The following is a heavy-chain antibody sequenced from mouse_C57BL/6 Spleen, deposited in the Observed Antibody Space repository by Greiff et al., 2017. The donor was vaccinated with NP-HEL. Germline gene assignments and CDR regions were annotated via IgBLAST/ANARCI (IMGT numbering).Heavy chain of an antibody. CDR2: IYYSGTI. CDR1: GISITTGNYR. J-gene: IGHJ1*03. V-gene: IGHV3-5*01. D-gene: IGHD1-1*01. Sequence: EVKLMESGPGLVKPSQTVFLTCTVTGISITTGNYRWSWIRQFPGNKLEWIGYIYYSGTITYNPSLTSRTTITRDTPKNQFFLEMNSLTAEDTATYYCARAGSSYPYWYFDVWGTGTTVTVSS. CDR3: ARAGSSYPYWYFDV.